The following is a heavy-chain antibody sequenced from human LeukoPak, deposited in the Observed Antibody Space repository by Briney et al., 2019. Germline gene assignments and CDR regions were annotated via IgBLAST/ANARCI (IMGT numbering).Heavy chain of an antibody. V-gene: IGHV3-33*08. J-gene: IGHJ6*02. CDR1: GFTFSSYN. Sequence: GGSLRLSCVASGFTFSSYNMNWVRQAPGKGLEWVAVIWYDGSNKYYADSVKGRFTISRDNSKNALYLQMNSLRAEDTAVYYCAREVRQYYYYYGMDVWGQGTTVTVSS. CDR3: AREVRQYYYYYGMDV. CDR2: IWYDGSNK. D-gene: IGHD4/OR15-4a*01.